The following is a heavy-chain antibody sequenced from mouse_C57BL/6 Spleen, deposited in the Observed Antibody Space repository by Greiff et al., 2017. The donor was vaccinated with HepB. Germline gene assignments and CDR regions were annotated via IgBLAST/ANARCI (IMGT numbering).Heavy chain of an antibody. CDR3: ASWGYYGPYYAMDY. D-gene: IGHD1-1*01. CDR1: GYAFSSSW. J-gene: IGHJ4*01. V-gene: IGHV1-82*01. CDR2: IYPGDGDT. Sequence: VQLQESGPELVKPGASVKISCKASGYAFSSSWMNWVKQRPGKGLEWIGRIYPGDGDTNYNGKFKGKATLTADKSSSTAYMQLSSLTSEDSAVYFCASWGYYGPYYAMDYWGQGTSVTVSS.